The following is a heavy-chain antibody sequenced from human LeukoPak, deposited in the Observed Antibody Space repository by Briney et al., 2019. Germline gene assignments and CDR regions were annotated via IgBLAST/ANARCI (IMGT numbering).Heavy chain of an antibody. CDR3: ARSIVVVPAARKYNWFDP. V-gene: IGHV4-30-2*01. CDR1: GGSISSGGYS. D-gene: IGHD2-2*01. Sequence: KSSQTLFLTCAVSGGSISSGGYSWSWIRQPPGKGLEWIGYIYHSGSTYYNPSLKSRVTISVDRSKNQFSLKLSSVTAADTAVYYCARSIVVVPAARKYNWFDPWGQGTLVTVSS. J-gene: IGHJ5*02. CDR2: IYHSGST.